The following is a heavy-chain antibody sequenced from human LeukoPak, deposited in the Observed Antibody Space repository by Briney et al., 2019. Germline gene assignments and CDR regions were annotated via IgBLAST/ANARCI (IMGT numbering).Heavy chain of an antibody. CDR3: ARWDDLFHFDY. CDR1: GFFFSAYR. J-gene: IGHJ4*02. V-gene: IGHV3-21*01. D-gene: IGHD3-3*01. CDR2: IRTGGDYI. Sequence: PGGSLRLSCATSGFFFSAYRMNWVRQAPGKGLEWVSSIRTGGDYIYYADSVQGRFTISRDNAKKSLYLQMNSLRVEDTAVYFCARWDDLFHFDYWGQGVLVTVSS.